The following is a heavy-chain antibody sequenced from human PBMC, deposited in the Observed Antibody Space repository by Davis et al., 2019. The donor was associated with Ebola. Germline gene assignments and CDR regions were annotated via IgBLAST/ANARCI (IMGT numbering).Heavy chain of an antibody. V-gene: IGHV4-59*01. CDR1: GGSISSYY. CDR2: IYYSGST. CDR3: ARHEPYYYYYGMDV. J-gene: IGHJ6*02. Sequence: MPGGSLRLSCTVSGGSISSYYWSWIRQPPGKGLEWIGYIYYSGSTNYNPSLKSRVTISVDTSKNQFSLKLSSVTAADTAVYYCARHEPYYYYYGMDVWGQGTTVTVSS.